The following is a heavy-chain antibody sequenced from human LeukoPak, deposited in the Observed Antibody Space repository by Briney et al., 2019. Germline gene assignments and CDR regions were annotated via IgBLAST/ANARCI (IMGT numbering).Heavy chain of an antibody. CDR3: ARDTRVVPAAMHGY. V-gene: IGHV1-18*01. J-gene: IGHJ4*02. CDR2: ISAYNGNT. CDR1: GHTFTSYG. Sequence: GASVKVSCKASGHTFTSYGISWVRQAPGQGLEWMGWISAYNGNTNYAQKLQGRVTMTTDTSTSTAYMELRSLRSDDTAVYYCARDTRVVPAAMHGYWGQGTLVTVSS. D-gene: IGHD2-2*01.